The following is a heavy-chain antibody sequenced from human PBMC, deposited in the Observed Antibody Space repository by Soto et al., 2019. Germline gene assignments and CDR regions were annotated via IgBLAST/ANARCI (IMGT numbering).Heavy chain of an antibody. J-gene: IGHJ6*02. CDR2: IYHSGST. D-gene: IGHD3-16*02. Sequence: QLQLQESGSGLVKPSQTLSLTCAVSGGSISSGGYSCSWIRQPPGKGLEWIGYIYHSGSTYYNQSLKCRDTISVDRSKNKFSRKLSSVTAADTAVYYCARVNYDYVWGSYRPYGMDVWGQGTKLTVSS. CDR3: ARVNYDYVWGSYRPYGMDV. V-gene: IGHV4-30-2*01. CDR1: GGSISSGGYS.